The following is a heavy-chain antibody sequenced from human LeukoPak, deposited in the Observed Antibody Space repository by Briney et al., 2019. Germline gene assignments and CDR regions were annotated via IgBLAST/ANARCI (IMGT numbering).Heavy chain of an antibody. CDR3: ARDAAFYDSSGYYKDY. V-gene: IGHV1-2*02. D-gene: IGHD3-22*01. Sequence: GASVKVSCKASGYTFTGYYMPWVRQAPGQGLEWMGWINPNSGGTNYAQKFQGRVTMTRDTSISTAYMELSRLGSDDTAVYYCARDAAFYDSSGYYKDYWGQGTLVTVSS. CDR2: INPNSGGT. J-gene: IGHJ4*02. CDR1: GYTFTGYY.